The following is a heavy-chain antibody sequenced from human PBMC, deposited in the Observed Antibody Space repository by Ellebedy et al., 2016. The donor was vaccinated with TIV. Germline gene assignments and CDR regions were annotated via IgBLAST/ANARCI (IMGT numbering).Heavy chain of an antibody. J-gene: IGHJ5*02. D-gene: IGHD3-3*01. CDR1: GFTFSSYA. CDR3: VGFGVFNL. CDR2: IYSGGST. V-gene: IGHV3-23*03. Sequence: PGGSLRLSCAASGFTFSSYAMSWVRQAPGKGLEWVSVIYSGGSTYYSDSVKGRFTISRENAKNALFLQMDGLRVDDSAVYYCVGFGVFNLWGQGAPVTVSS.